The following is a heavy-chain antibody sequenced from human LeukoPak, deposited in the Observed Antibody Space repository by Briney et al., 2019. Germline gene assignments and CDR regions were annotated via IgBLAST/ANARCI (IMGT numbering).Heavy chain of an antibody. CDR1: GYTFTSYD. D-gene: IGHD3-10*01. CDR3: ARGRWGVGDFYFDY. J-gene: IGHJ4*02. V-gene: IGHV1-8*01. Sequence: ASVKVSCKASGYTFTSYDINWVRQATGQGLEWMGWMNPNSGNTGYAQKFQGRVTMTRNTSISTAYMELSSLRPEDTAVYYCARGRWGVGDFYFDYWGQGTLVTVSS. CDR2: MNPNSGNT.